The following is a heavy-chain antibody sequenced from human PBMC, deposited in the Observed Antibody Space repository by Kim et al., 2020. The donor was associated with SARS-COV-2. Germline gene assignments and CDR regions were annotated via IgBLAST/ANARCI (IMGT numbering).Heavy chain of an antibody. V-gene: IGHV1-18*01. CDR2: ISTNIPKT. J-gene: IGHJ6*02. CDR1: GYAFTTYG. Sequence: ASVKVSCTASGYAFTTYGLSWVRQAPGQGLEWMGWISTNIPKTNYAQKVQGRVTMTTDTSTSTAYMELRSLRYDDTAVYYCARDPAVGGTYYHGMDVWGQGTTVTVSS. D-gene: IGHD3-16*01. CDR3: ARDPAVGGTYYHGMDV.